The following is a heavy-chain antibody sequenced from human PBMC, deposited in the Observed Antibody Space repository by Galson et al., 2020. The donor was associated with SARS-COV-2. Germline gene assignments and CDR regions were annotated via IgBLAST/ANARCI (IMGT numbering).Heavy chain of an antibody. Sequence: GGSLRLSCAASGFIFRTHGMNWVRQAPGKGLEWVSYISASGGDKYYAGPVKGRFTISRDNSKNTLSVEMNSLRVEDTAVYYCVRGGPSGSASEEKELGYWGQGALVTVSS. D-gene: IGHD3-16*01. V-gene: IGHV3-23*01. CDR2: ISASGGDK. J-gene: IGHJ4*02. CDR3: VRGGPSGSASEEKELGY. CDR1: GFIFRTHG.